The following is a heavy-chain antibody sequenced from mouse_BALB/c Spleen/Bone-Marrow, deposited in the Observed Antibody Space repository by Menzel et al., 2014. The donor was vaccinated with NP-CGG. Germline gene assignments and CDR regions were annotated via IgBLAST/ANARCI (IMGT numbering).Heavy chain of an antibody. D-gene: IGHD2-3*01. CDR3: TSYDGYYYWYCDV. V-gene: IGHV4-1*02. CDR2: INPDSSTI. J-gene: IGHJ1*01. Sequence: EVQGVESGGGLVQPGGSLKLPCAASGFDFSRYWMSWVRQAPGKGLEWIGEINPDSSTINYTPSLKDKFIISRDNAKNTLYLQMDKVRSEDTALYYCTSYDGYYYWYCDVWGAGTTVTVSS. CDR1: GFDFSRYW.